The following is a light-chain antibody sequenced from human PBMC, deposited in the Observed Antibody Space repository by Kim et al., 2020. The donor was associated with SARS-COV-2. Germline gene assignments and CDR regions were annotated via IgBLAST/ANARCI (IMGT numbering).Light chain of an antibody. CDR2: DVS. J-gene: IGLJ1*01. CDR3: SSYTSSSTNYV. Sequence: QSFTISCTETSSDVSGYNYVTWYQQHPGKAPKLMIYDVSNRPSGVSNRFSGSKSGNTASLTISGLQAEDEADYYCSSYTSSSTNYVFGTGTKVTVL. CDR1: SSDVSGYNY. V-gene: IGLV2-14*03.